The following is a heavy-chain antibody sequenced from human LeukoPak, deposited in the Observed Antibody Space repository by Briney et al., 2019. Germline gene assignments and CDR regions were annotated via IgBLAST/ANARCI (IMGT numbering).Heavy chain of an antibody. D-gene: IGHD2-15*01. CDR3: AREVVVAANWFDP. V-gene: IGHV4-34*01. J-gene: IGHJ5*02. Sequence: SETLSLTCAVYGGSFSGYYWSWTRQPPGKGLEWIGEINHSGSTNYNPSLKSRVTISVDTSKNQFSLKLSSVTAADTAVYYCAREVVVAANWFDPWGQGTLVTVSS. CDR2: INHSGST. CDR1: GGSFSGYY.